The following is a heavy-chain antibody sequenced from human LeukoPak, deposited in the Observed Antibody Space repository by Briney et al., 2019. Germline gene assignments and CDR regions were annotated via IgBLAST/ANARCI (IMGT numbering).Heavy chain of an antibody. CDR2: MNPNSGNT. CDR1: GYTFTSYD. V-gene: IGHV1-8*01. J-gene: IGHJ3*02. D-gene: IGHD3-22*01. CDR3: ARIGVLYYYDSSGYGRKNAFDI. Sequence: ASVKVSCKASGYTFTSYDINWVRQATGQGLEWMGWMNPNSGNTGYAQKFQGRVTMTRNTSISTAYMELSSLRSEDTAVYYCARIGVLYYYDSSGYGRKNAFDIWGQGTMVTVSS.